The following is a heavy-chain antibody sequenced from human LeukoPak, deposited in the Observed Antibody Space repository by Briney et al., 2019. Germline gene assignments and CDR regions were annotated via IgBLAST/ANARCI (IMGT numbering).Heavy chain of an antibody. J-gene: IGHJ4*02. V-gene: IGHV4-38-2*02. Sequence: SETLSLTCTVSGYSISSGYYWGWIRQPPGKGLEWIGSIYHSGSTYYNPSLKSRVTISVDTSKNQFSLKLSSVTAADTAVYYCARGPPPLRYWGQGTLVTVSS. CDR2: IYHSGST. D-gene: IGHD1-14*01. CDR3: ARGPPPLRY. CDR1: GYSISSGYY.